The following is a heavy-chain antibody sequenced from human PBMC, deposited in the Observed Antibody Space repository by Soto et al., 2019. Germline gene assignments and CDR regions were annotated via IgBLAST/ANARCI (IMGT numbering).Heavy chain of an antibody. CDR2: IDPSDSYT. Sequence: GESLKLSCKVSGYSFTIYWISWVRHMPGKGLEWMGRIDPSDSYTNYSPSFQGHVTISADKSISTAYLQWSSLKASDTAMYYCARDWEGSGYSYGGNWFDPWGQGTLVTVSS. CDR3: ARDWEGSGYSYGGNWFDP. V-gene: IGHV5-10-1*01. CDR1: GYSFTIYW. J-gene: IGHJ5*02. D-gene: IGHD5-18*01.